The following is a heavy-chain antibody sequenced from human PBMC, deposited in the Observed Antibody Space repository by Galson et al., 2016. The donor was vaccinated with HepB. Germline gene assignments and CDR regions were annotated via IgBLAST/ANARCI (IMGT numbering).Heavy chain of an antibody. J-gene: IGHJ4*02. Sequence: SLRLSCAASGFTFTTFAMHWVRQAPGKGLEWVAVISYVGSNKYYADSVKGRFTISRDNSKNTLYLQMNSLRAEDTAVYYCARDRLDHCASPSCYGTFDYWGQGTLVTVSS. CDR3: ARDRLDHCASPSCYGTFDY. V-gene: IGHV3-30-3*01. CDR1: GFTFTTFA. CDR2: ISYVGSNK. D-gene: IGHD2-2*01.